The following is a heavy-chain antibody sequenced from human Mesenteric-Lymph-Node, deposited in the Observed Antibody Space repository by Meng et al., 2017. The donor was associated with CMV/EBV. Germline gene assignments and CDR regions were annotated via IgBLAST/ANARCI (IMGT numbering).Heavy chain of an antibody. Sequence: SETLSLTCTVSGGSISSYYWSWIRQPPGKGLEWIGYIYYSGSTNYNPSLKSRVTTSVDTSKNQISLNLISVTAADTAVYYCASSPFGQLGWFDPWGQGTLVTVSS. CDR3: ASSPFGQLGWFDP. V-gene: IGHV4-59*01. CDR1: GGSISSYY. D-gene: IGHD6-6*01. J-gene: IGHJ5*02. CDR2: IYYSGST.